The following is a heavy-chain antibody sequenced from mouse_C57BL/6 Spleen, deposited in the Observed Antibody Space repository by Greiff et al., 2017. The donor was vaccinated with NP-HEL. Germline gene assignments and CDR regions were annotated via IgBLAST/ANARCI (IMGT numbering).Heavy chain of an antibody. Sequence: QVQLQQPGAELVKPGASVKMSCKASGYTFTSYWITWVKQRPGQGLEWIGDIYPGSGSTNYNEKFKSKATLTEETSSSTAYMQLSSLTSEDSAVYYCARWGDYLAYWGQGTPVTVSA. CDR2: IYPGSGST. D-gene: IGHD2-4*01. V-gene: IGHV1-55*01. CDR1: GYTFTSYW. CDR3: ARWGDYLAY. J-gene: IGHJ3*01.